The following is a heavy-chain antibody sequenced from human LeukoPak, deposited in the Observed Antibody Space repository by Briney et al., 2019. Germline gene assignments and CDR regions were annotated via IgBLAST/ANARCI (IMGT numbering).Heavy chain of an antibody. CDR3: ARANSGYGDY. CDR1: GFTFSSYA. J-gene: IGHJ4*02. Sequence: GGSLRLSCAASGFTFSSYAMSWVRQAPGKGLEWVSTISGSGGTTYYADSMKGRFTISRDDSKNTLYLQMNSLRAEDTAVYYCARANSGYGDYWGQGTLVTVSS. D-gene: IGHD5-12*01. CDR2: ISGSGGTT. V-gene: IGHV3-23*01.